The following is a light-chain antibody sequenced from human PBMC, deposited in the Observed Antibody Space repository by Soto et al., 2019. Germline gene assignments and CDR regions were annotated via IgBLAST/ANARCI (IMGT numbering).Light chain of an antibody. Sequence: AIQLTQSPSSLSASIGDRVTITCRASQGISSALAWYQQKPGKAPSLLIYGASTWESGVPSSFSGSGSGTDFTLTISSLQPEDFATYYCQHFNGYPRTFGQGTRLEIK. CDR2: GAS. J-gene: IGKJ5*01. V-gene: IGKV1-13*02. CDR1: QGISSA. CDR3: QHFNGYPRT.